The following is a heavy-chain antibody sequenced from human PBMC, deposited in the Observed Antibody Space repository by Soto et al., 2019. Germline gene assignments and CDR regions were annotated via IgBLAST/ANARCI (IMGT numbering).Heavy chain of an antibody. V-gene: IGHV1-69*01. CDR3: ARGSDDSSGYYYNAFDI. CDR1: GGTFSSYA. CDR2: IIPIFGTA. D-gene: IGHD3-22*01. Sequence: QVQLVQSGAEVKKPGSSVKVSCKASGGTFSSYAIXWVRXAPGXGLEWMGGIIPIFGTANYAQKFQGRVTITADESTSTAYMELSSLRSEDTAVYYCARGSDDSSGYYYNAFDIWGQGTMVTVSS. J-gene: IGHJ3*02.